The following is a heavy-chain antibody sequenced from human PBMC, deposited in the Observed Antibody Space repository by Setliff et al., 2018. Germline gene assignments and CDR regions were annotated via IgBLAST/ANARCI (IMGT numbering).Heavy chain of an antibody. CDR1: GVTFSSYA. D-gene: IGHD2-15*01. CDR2: ISGSGGST. J-gene: IGHJ4*02. V-gene: IGHV3-23*01. Sequence: GGSLRLSCAASGVTFSSYAMTWVRQAPGKGLEWVSSISGSGGSTYHADSVKGRFSISRDNIKNSLYLQMNSLRSEDTAVYYCARALGGNYFDYWGPGILVTVSS. CDR3: ARALGGNYFDY.